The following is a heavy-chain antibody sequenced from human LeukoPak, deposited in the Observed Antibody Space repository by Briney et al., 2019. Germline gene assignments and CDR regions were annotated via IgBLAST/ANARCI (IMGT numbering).Heavy chain of an antibody. CDR2: IYSDGNT. CDR1: GFTVITND. V-gene: IGHV3-53*01. CDR3: ARGVGPLAANTLAY. Sequence: PPGGSLRLSCAASGFTVITNDMTWVRQAPGKGLEWVSVIYSDGNTKYADSVQGRFTITRDNSKNTLYLEMNSLSPDDTAVYYCARGVGPLAANTLAYWGQGTLVTVSS. D-gene: IGHD3-16*01. J-gene: IGHJ4*02.